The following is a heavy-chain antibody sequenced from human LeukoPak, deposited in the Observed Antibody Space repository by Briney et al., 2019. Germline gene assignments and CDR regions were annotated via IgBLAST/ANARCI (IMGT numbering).Heavy chain of an antibody. D-gene: IGHD3-22*01. Sequence: SVKVSCKASGGTFSSYAISWVRQAPGQGLEWMGRIIPILGIADYAQKSQGRVTITADKSTSTAYMELSSLRSEDTAVYYCAREDYYDSSGYYWSTHPLDYWGQGTLVTVSS. CDR2: IIPILGIA. CDR1: GGTFSSYA. V-gene: IGHV1-69*04. CDR3: AREDYYDSSGYYWSTHPLDY. J-gene: IGHJ4*02.